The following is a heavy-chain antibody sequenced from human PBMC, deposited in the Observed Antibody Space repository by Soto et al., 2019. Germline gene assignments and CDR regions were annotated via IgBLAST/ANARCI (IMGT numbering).Heavy chain of an antibody. CDR1: GFTFSSYG. CDR2: ISYDGSNK. D-gene: IGHD3-22*01. V-gene: IGHV3-30*18. J-gene: IGHJ4*02. Sequence: GGSLRLSCAASGFTFSSYGMHWVRQAPGKGLEWVAVISYDGSNKYYADSVKGRFTISRDNSKNTLYLQMNSLRAEDTAVYYCAKSSSGFAYWGQGTLVTVSS. CDR3: AKSSSGFAY.